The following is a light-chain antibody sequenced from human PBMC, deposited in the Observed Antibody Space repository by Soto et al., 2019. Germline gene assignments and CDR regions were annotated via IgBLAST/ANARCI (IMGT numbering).Light chain of an antibody. CDR3: QQRSNGPPLYT. V-gene: IGKV3-11*01. J-gene: IGKJ2*01. CDR2: DAS. Sequence: EIVLTQSPATLSLSPGERATLSCRASQSVSTYLAWYQQKPGQAPRLLIYDASDRATGTPARFSGSGSGTDITLTISSLEPEDFAVYYCQQRSNGPPLYTFGQGTRLEIK. CDR1: QSVSTY.